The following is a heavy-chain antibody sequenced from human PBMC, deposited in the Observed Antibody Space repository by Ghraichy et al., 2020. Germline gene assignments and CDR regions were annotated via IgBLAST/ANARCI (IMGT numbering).Heavy chain of an antibody. CDR3: ARGDYDFWSGLPVDDAFDI. Sequence: ASVKVSCKASGYTFTGYYMHWVRQSPVQGLEWMGWINPNSGGTNYAQKFQGRVTMTRDTSISTAYMELSRLRSDDTAVYYCARGDYDFWSGLPVDDAFDIWGQGIMVNVSS. CDR2: INPNSGGT. CDR1: GYTFTGYY. V-gene: IGHV1-2*02. D-gene: IGHD3-3*01. J-gene: IGHJ3*02.